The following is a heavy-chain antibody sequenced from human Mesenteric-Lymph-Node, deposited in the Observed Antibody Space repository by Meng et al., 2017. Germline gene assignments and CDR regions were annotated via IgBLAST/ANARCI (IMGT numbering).Heavy chain of an antibody. CDR2: ISGSGDAK. D-gene: IGHD3-16*01. CDR1: GFSFSSYA. CDR3: AKVLAGYDYWRWFDP. J-gene: IGHJ5*02. V-gene: IGHV3-23*01. Sequence: EVQLLESGGDLVQPGGSLRLSCAASGFSFSSYAMNWVRQAPGKGLAGVSGISGSGDAKYYADSVKGRFTISRDNSRNTVYLQMRSLRAEDTAVYYCAKVLAGYDYWRWFDPWGQGTLVTVSS.